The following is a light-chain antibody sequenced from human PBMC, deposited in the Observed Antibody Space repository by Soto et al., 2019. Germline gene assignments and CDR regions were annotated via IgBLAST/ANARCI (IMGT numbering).Light chain of an antibody. Sequence: DIQMTQSPSTLSASVGDRVTITCRASQSISSWLAWYQQKPGKAPKLLVYDASSLQSGVPSRFSGSGSGTAFTLTISTLHPEDSATYHSKQSYSTHPTFGQGTKLDIX. J-gene: IGKJ1*01. V-gene: IGKV1-39*01. CDR3: KQSYSTHPT. CDR1: QSISSW. CDR2: DAS.